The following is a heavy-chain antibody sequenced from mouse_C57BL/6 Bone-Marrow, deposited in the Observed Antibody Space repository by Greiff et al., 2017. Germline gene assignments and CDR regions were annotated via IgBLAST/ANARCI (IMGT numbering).Heavy chain of an antibody. Sequence: QVTLKECGPGILQSSQTLSLTCSFSGFSLSTSGMGVSWIRQPSGKGLEWLAHIYWDDDKRYNPSLKSRLTISKDTSRNQVFLKITSVDTADTSTYYCARSGWLLPAWLAYWGQGTLGTVSA. CDR2: IYWDDDK. CDR1: GFSLSTSGMG. V-gene: IGHV8-12*01. CDR3: ARSGWLLPAWLAY. J-gene: IGHJ3*01. D-gene: IGHD2-3*01.